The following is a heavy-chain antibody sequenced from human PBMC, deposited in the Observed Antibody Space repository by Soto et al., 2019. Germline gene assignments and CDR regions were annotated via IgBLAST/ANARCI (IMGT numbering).Heavy chain of an antibody. V-gene: IGHV3-13*01. D-gene: IGHD6-13*01. CDR1: GFTFSSYD. Sequence: EVQLVESGGGLVQPGGSLRLSCAASGFTFSSYDMHWVRQATGKGLEWVSAIGTAGDTYYPGSVKGRFTISRENAKNSLYLQMNSLRAGDTAVYYCARGSLYSSSWYTHFDYWGQGTLVTVSS. CDR2: IGTAGDT. CDR3: ARGSLYSSSWYTHFDY. J-gene: IGHJ4*02.